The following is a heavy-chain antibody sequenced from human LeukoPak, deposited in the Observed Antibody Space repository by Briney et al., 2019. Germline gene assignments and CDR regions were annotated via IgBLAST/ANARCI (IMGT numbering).Heavy chain of an antibody. D-gene: IGHD4-17*01. Sequence: GGSLRLSCAASGFTFSSYAMSWVRQAPGKGLGWVSAISGSGGSTYYADSVKGRFTISRDNSKNTLYLQMNSLRAEDTAVYYCAKNYGDYPLFDYWGQGTLVTVSS. V-gene: IGHV3-23*01. CDR2: ISGSGGST. J-gene: IGHJ4*02. CDR3: AKNYGDYPLFDY. CDR1: GFTFSSYA.